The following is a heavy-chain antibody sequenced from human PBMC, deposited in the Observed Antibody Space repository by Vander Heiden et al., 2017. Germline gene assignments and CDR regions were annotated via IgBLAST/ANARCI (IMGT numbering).Heavy chain of an antibody. CDR1: GFTFSSSA. Sequence: EVQLLESGGGLVQPGGYLRLSCAASGFTFSSSAMSWVRQAPGKGLEWVSAISGSGGSTYYADSVKGRFTISRDNSKNTLYLQMNSLRAEDTAVYYCAKVIYFDWSNDYFDYWGQGTLVTVSS. J-gene: IGHJ4*02. V-gene: IGHV3-23*01. CDR2: ISGSGGST. D-gene: IGHD3-9*01. CDR3: AKVIYFDWSNDYFDY.